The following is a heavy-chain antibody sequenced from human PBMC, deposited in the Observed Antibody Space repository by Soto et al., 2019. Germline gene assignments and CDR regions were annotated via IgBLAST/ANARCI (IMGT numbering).Heavy chain of an antibody. CDR3: ARVPDR. CDR2: IYHSEST. Sequence: QLQLQESGSGLVKPSQTLSLTCAVSGGSISSGGYSWSWIRQPPGKGLEWIGYIYHSESTYYNPALTTRVTIPVDRSKNQSSLTLSSVTAAVTAVYSCARVPDRWGQVTLVTVSS. CDR1: GGSISSGGYS. J-gene: IGHJ5*02. D-gene: IGHD2-2*01. V-gene: IGHV4-30-2*01.